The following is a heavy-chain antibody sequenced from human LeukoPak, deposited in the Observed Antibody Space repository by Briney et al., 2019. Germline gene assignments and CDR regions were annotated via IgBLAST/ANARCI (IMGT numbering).Heavy chain of an antibody. CDR3: ARDSSPDYDILTGYPLGV. Sequence: PSETLSLTCTVSGPSISSFYWSWIRQPPGKGLEWVGSINYSGSTNYNPSLKSRVTMSVDTSKNQFSLKLSSVTAADTAVYYCARDSSPDYDILTGYPLGVWGKGTTVTVSS. J-gene: IGHJ6*04. CDR1: GPSISSFY. V-gene: IGHV4-59*12. CDR2: INYSGST. D-gene: IGHD3-9*01.